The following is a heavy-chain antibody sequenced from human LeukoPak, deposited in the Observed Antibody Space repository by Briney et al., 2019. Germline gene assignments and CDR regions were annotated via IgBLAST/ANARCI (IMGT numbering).Heavy chain of an antibody. V-gene: IGHV4-59*01. J-gene: IGHJ4*02. CDR2: IYYSGST. D-gene: IGHD1-26*01. CDR1: GGSISSYY. Sequence: SETLSLTCTVSGGSISSYYWSWIRQPPGKGLEWIGYIYYSGSTNYNPSLKSRVTISVDTSKNQFSLKLSSVTAADTAVYYCARGGSYRYYFDYWGQGTLVTVSS. CDR3: ARGGSYRYYFDY.